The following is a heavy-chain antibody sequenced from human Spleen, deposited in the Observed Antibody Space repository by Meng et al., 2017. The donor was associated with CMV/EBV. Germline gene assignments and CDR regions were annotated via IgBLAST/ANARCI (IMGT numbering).Heavy chain of an antibody. J-gene: IGHJ4*02. Sequence: SVKVSCKSSGGTFSSNSAFRWVRQAPGQGLEWMGGIIPIFVTTNDAQKLQGRVTMTTDTSTSTAYMELRSLRSDDTAVYYCARGPNFDYWGQGTLVTVSS. CDR2: IIPIFVTT. CDR1: GGTFSSNSA. V-gene: IGHV1-69*05. CDR3: ARGPNFDY.